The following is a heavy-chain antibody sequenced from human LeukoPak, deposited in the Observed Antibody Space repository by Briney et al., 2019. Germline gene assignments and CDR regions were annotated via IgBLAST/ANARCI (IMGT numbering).Heavy chain of an antibody. V-gene: IGHV4-39*01. CDR2: LYHRGGT. CDR1: GDSFSSSRDY. CDR3: VRQPEWLLSLGNWFDP. D-gene: IGHD3-3*01. Sequence: PSETLSLTCTVSGDSFSSSRDYWAWIRQPPGKGLEWIGSLYHRGGTYYNPALKSRVATSVDMSTNQFSLKLGSVTAADTAVYYCVRQPEWLLSLGNWFDPWSQGTLVTVSS. J-gene: IGHJ5*02.